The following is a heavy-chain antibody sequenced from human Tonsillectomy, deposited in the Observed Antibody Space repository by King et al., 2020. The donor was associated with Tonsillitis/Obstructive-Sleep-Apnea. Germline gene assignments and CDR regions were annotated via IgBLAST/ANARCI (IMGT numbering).Heavy chain of an antibody. CDR2: IYYSGST. J-gene: IGHJ5*02. Sequence: MQLQESGPGLVKPSETLSLTCTVSGGSISSSNNYWGWIRQPPGKGLEWIGSIYYSGSTYYNPSLKSRVTISVDTSKKQFSLKLSSVTAADTAVYYCASHPYYYDSNGYYNWFAPWGQGPLVPVSS. CDR3: ASHPYYYDSNGYYNWFAP. V-gene: IGHV4-39*01. CDR1: GGSISSSNNY. D-gene: IGHD3-22*01.